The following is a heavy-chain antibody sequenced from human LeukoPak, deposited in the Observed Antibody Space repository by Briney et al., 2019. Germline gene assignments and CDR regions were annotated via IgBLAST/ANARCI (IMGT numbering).Heavy chain of an antibody. V-gene: IGHV4-61*02. D-gene: IGHD2-2*01. CDR1: GGSISSGSYY. CDR2: IYTSGST. Sequence: PSETLSLTCTVSGGSISSGSYYWGWIRQPAGKGLEWIGRIYTSGSTKYNPSLKSRVTISVDTSKNQFSLKLSSVTAADTAVYYCARDLIVVVPAAHDYYYYYYMDVWGKGTTVTVSS. CDR3: ARDLIVVVPAAHDYYYYYYMDV. J-gene: IGHJ6*03.